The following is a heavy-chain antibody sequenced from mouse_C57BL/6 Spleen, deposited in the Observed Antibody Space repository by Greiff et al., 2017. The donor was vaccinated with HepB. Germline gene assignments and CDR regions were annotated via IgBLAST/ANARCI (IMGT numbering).Heavy chain of an antibody. CDR3: ASRAYDYDWTSWYFDV. V-gene: IGHV1-69*01. Sequence: QVQLQQPGAELVMPGASVKLSCKASGYTFTSYWMHWVKQRPGQGLEWIGEIDPSDSYTNYNQKFKGKSTLTVDKSSSTAYMQLSSLTSEDSAVYYCASRAYDYDWTSWYFDVWGTGTTVTVSS. D-gene: IGHD2-4*01. CDR2: IDPSDSYT. CDR1: GYTFTSYW. J-gene: IGHJ1*03.